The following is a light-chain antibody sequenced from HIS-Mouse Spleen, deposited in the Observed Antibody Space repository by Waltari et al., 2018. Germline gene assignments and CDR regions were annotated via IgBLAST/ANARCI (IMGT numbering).Light chain of an antibody. CDR2: DVS. CDR1: RSAVGGNNY. V-gene: IGLV2-14*03. Sequence: HFALTQPASVSGSYGPAVTISCTRTRSAVGGNNYVPRYQQHPRKAPKLMIYDVSNRPSGVSNRFSVSKSGNTASLTISGHQAEDEADYYCSSYTSSSFNVVYGGGTKLTVL. J-gene: IGLJ2*01. CDR3: SSYTSSSFNVV.